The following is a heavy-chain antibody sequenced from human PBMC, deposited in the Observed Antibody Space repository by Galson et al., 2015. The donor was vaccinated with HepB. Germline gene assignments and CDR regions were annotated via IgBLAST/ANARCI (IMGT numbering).Heavy chain of an antibody. CDR3: AREGGYDWVLGY. V-gene: IGHV1-18*04. J-gene: IGHJ4*02. D-gene: IGHD5-12*01. Sequence: SVKVSCKASSYTFTSYGISWVRQAPGQGLEWMGWISGYNGNTNYAQKFQGRVTMTTDTSTSTAYMELRSLRSDDTAMYYCAREGGYDWVLGYWGQGTLVTVSS. CDR2: ISGYNGNT. CDR1: SYTFTSYG.